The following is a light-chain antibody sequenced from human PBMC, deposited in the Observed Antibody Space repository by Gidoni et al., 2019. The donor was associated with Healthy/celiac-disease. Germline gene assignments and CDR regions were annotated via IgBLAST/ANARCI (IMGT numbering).Light chain of an antibody. CDR1: SSDVGSYNL. CDR3: CSYAGSSTHVV. CDR2: EGN. V-gene: IGLV2-23*01. J-gene: IGLJ2*01. Sequence: QSALTQPASESGSPGQSITISCTGTSSDVGSYNLVSWYQQHPGKAPKLMIYEGNKRPSGVSNRFSGSKSGNTASLTISGLQAEDEADYYCCSYAGSSTHVVFGGGTKLTVL.